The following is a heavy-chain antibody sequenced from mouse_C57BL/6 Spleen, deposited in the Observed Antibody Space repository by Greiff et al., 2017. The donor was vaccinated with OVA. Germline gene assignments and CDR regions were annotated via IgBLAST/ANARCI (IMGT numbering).Heavy chain of an antibody. CDR3: ARLEGWDNLDT. CDR1: GYTFTSYW. Sequence: QVQLQQPGAELVRPGSSVKLSCKASGYTFTSYWMHWVKQRPIQGLEWIGNIDPSDSETHYNQKFKDKATLTVDKSSSTAYMQLSSLTSEDSAVYYCARLEGWDNLDTGGQGTTLPVSS. J-gene: IGHJ2*01. V-gene: IGHV1-52*01. D-gene: IGHD4-1*01. CDR2: IDPSDSET.